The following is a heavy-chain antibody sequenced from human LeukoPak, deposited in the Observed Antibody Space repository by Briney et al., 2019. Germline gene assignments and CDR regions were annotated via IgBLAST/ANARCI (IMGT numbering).Heavy chain of an antibody. J-gene: IGHJ3*02. D-gene: IGHD5-12*01. Sequence: PGGSLRLSCAASGFTFDDFGMSWVRQVPGKGLEGVSGINWNGGRTGYADSVKGRFTISRDNAKKSLYLQKSSLRAEDTALYYCARKWHSNAFDIWGQGTMVTVSS. CDR1: GFTFDDFG. CDR3: ARKWHSNAFDI. V-gene: IGHV3-20*04. CDR2: INWNGGRT.